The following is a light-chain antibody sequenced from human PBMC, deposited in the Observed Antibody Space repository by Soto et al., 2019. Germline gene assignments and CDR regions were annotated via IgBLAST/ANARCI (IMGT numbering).Light chain of an antibody. CDR3: TSYTTSSTWV. CDR2: QVS. CDR1: GSDVGRYNY. Sequence: QSVLTQPASVSGSPGQSITISCTGTGSDVGRYNYVSWYQQYPGKVPKLMIYQVSNRPSGVPIRFSGSKSGDTASLTISGLQAEDEADYYCTSYTTSSTWVFGGGTKLTFL. V-gene: IGLV2-14*01. J-gene: IGLJ3*02.